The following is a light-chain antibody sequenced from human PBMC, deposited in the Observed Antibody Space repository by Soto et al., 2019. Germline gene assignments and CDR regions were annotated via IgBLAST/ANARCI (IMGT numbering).Light chain of an antibody. CDR3: QQYYSART. V-gene: IGKV4-1*01. CDR2: WAS. Sequence: DIVMTQSPDSLAVSLGERATINCKSSQSVLHSPNNKNYLAWYQQKAGQPPKLLIYWASSRESGVPDRLSGGGSGTDFTLTISSLQAEDVAVYYCQQYYSARTFGQGTKVDIK. J-gene: IGKJ1*01. CDR1: QSVLHSPNNKNY.